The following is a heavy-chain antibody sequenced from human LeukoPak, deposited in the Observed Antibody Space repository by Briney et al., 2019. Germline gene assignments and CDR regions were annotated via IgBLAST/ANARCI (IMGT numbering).Heavy chain of an antibody. V-gene: IGHV3-7*04. Sequence: GGSLRLSCAASGFTFSGYWMSWVRQAPGKGLEWVANIKQDGSEKYYVDSMKGRFTISRDNAKNSLYLRMNSLRAEDTAVYYCARGITGTTSTGAFDIWGQGTMVTVSS. CDR3: ARGITGTTSTGAFDI. J-gene: IGHJ3*02. D-gene: IGHD1-7*01. CDR1: GFTFSGYW. CDR2: IKQDGSEK.